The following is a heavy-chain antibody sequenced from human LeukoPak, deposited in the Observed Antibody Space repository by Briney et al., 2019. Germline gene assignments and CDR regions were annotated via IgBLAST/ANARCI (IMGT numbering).Heavy chain of an antibody. V-gene: IGHV3-74*01. Sequence: GGSLRLSCAASGFTFSSYWMHWVRQAPGKGLVWVSRMNSDGSSTTYADSVKGRFTISRDNAKNTLYLQMNSLRAEDTAVYYCARETLYYGMDVWGQGTTVTV. CDR2: MNSDGSST. D-gene: IGHD4-23*01. CDR1: GFTFSSYW. CDR3: ARETLYYGMDV. J-gene: IGHJ6*02.